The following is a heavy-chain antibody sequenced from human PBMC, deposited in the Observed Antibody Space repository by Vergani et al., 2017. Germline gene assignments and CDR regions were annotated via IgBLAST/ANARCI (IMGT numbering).Heavy chain of an antibody. J-gene: IGHJ3*02. D-gene: IGHD3-22*01. CDR3: ARDETYYESSGYAFDI. CDR2: INPSGGST. CDR1: GYTFTSYY. V-gene: IGHV1-46*01. Sequence: QVQLVQSGAEVKKPGASVKVSCKASGYTFTSYYMHWVRQAPGQGLEWMGIINPSGGSTSYAQKFQGRVTMTRDTSTSTVYMELNSLRAEDTAVYYCARDETYYESSGYAFDIWGQGTMVTVSS.